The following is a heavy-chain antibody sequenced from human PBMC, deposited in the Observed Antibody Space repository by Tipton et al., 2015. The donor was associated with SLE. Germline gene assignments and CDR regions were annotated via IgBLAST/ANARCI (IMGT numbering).Heavy chain of an antibody. D-gene: IGHD6-6*01. CDR1: GGSISSYY. J-gene: IGHJ4*02. V-gene: IGHV4-4*07. CDR2: IYTSGRT. Sequence: TLSLTCTVSGGSISSYYWSWIRQPAGKGLEWFGRIYTSGRTNYNPPLQSRVTMSVDTSKNQFSLKLSSVTAADTAVYYCARGHSSSARYFDYWGQGTLVTVSS. CDR3: ARGHSSSARYFDY.